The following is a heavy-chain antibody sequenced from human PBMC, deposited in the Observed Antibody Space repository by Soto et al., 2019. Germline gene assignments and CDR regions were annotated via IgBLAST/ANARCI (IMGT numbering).Heavy chain of an antibody. J-gene: IGHJ4*02. CDR2: ISGSGGST. Sequence: LRLSCAASGFTFSSYAMSWGRQAPGKGLEWVSAISGSGGSTYYADSVKGRFTISRDNSKNTLYLQMNSLRAEDTAVYYCAKRCRTPKYSYGVYYFDYWGQGTLVTVSS. CDR3: AKRCRTPKYSYGVYYFDY. D-gene: IGHD5-18*01. V-gene: IGHV3-23*01. CDR1: GFTFSSYA.